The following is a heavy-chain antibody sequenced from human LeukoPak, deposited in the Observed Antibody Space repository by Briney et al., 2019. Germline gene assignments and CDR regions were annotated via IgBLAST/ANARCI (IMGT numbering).Heavy chain of an antibody. Sequence: QPGGSLRLSCAASGLTFSSYAMSWVRQAPGKGLEWVSGISGSGSNTHYADSVKGRFTISRDNSKNTLYLQMNSLRAEDTAAYYCAKGTYDSRGHFDYWGQGTLVSVSS. D-gene: IGHD3-22*01. CDR1: GLTFSSYA. CDR3: AKGTYDSRGHFDY. CDR2: ISGSGSNT. J-gene: IGHJ4*02. V-gene: IGHV3-23*01.